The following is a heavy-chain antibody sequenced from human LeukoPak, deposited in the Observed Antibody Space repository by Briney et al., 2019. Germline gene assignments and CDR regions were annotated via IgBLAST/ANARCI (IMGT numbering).Heavy chain of an antibody. CDR2: ISGSGGST. CDR3: AKATMVRGVTPFDY. D-gene: IGHD3-10*01. Sequence: PGGSLRLSCAASGFTFSSYGMSWVRQAPGKGLEWVASISGSGGSTYYADSVKGRFTISRDNSKNTLYLQMNSLRAEDTAVYYCAKATMVRGVTPFDYWGQGTLVTVSS. J-gene: IGHJ4*02. CDR1: GFTFSSYG. V-gene: IGHV3-23*01.